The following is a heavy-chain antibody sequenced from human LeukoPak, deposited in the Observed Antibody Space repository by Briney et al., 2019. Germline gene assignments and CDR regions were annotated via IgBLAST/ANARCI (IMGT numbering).Heavy chain of an antibody. CDR2: IIPILGIA. J-gene: IGHJ5*02. CDR3: ATGSTVRRAFLSAFYWFDP. D-gene: IGHD3-3*01. Sequence: SVKVSCKASGGTFSSYAISWVRQAPGQGLEWMGRIIPILGIANYAQKFQGRVTITADKSTSTAYMELSSLRSEDTAVYYCATGSTVRRAFLSAFYWFDPWGQGTLVTVSS. V-gene: IGHV1-69*04. CDR1: GGTFSSYA.